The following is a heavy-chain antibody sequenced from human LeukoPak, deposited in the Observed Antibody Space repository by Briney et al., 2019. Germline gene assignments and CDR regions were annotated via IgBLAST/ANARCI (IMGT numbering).Heavy chain of an antibody. CDR3: ARRGQPYYYYGMDV. D-gene: IGHD2-2*01. J-gene: IGHJ6*02. CDR1: GYTFTNYG. V-gene: IGHV1-18*01. Sequence: GASVKVSCKASGYTFTNYGISWVRQAPGQGLEWLGWISTYNGNTNYAQKLQGRVTMTTDTSTSTAYMELRSLRSDDTAVYYCARRGQPYYYYGMDVWGQGTTVTVSS. CDR2: ISTYNGNT.